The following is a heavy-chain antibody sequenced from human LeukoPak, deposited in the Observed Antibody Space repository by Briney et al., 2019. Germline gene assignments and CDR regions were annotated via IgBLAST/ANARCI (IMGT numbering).Heavy chain of an antibody. CDR2: ISSSSSTI. D-gene: IGHD6-13*01. CDR3: TTDRSSSWSNEYYYYYMDV. CDR1: GFTFSSYS. J-gene: IGHJ6*03. Sequence: GGSLRLSCAASGFTFSSYSMNWVRQAPGKGLEWVSYISSSSSTIYYADSVKGRFTISRDNGKNSLYLQMNSLKTEDTAVYYCTTDRSSSWSNEYYYYYMDVWGKGTTVTISS. V-gene: IGHV3-48*01.